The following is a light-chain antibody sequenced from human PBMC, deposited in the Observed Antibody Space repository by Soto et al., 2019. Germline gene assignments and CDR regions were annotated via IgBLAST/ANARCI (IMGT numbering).Light chain of an antibody. CDR1: QGIRNN. CDR3: QKYNSAPLT. J-gene: IGKJ5*01. Sequence: DIQMTQSPPSLSASVGDRVAITCRASQGIRNNLAWYQQKPGKVPKLLIYAASTLQPGVPSRFSGSGSGTDFTLTISSLQPEDVATYYCQKYNSAPLTIGQGTRLEIK. CDR2: AAS. V-gene: IGKV1-27*01.